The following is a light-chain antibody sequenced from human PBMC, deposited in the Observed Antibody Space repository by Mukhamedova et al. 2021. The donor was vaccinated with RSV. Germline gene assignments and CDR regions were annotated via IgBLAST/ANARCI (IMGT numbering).Light chain of an antibody. CDR3: HLYGSSPVYS. CDR2: GAS. Sequence: RATLTCRASQSVSTTYLAWYQQRSGQPPRLLIYGASTRASGIPARFSGTGSRTDYTLTINSLEPEDFAVYYCHLYGSSPVYSFGRG. J-gene: IGKJ2*01. CDR1: QSVSTTY. V-gene: IGKV3-20*01.